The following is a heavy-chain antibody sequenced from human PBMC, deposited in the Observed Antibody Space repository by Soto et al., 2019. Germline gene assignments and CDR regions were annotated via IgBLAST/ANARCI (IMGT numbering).Heavy chain of an antibody. CDR1: GFNFSNAW. Sequence: EVQLGESGGGLVKPGGSLRLSCAASGFNFSNAWMNWVRQAPGKGLEWVGRIKSKTDGGTTDYAAPVKGRFTISGDDSQNRPYLQMSSLKTEDTAVYYCIGRSPYYFGYWGQGTMVTVSS. CDR3: IGRSPYYFGY. D-gene: IGHD3-16*01. V-gene: IGHV3-15*07. CDR2: IKSKTDGGTT. J-gene: IGHJ4*02.